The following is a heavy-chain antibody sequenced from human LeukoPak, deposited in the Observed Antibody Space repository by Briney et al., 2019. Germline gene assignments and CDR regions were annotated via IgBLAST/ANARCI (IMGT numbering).Heavy chain of an antibody. J-gene: IGHJ5*02. Sequence: SETLSLTCTVSGYSISSGYYWGWIRQPPGKGLEWIGSIYHSGSTNYNPSLKSRVTISVDTSKNQFSLKLSSVTAADTAVYYCARGGGYYSEVNWFDPWGQGTLVTVSS. CDR1: GYSISSGYY. CDR2: IYHSGST. V-gene: IGHV4-38-2*02. CDR3: ARGGGYYSEVNWFDP. D-gene: IGHD3-22*01.